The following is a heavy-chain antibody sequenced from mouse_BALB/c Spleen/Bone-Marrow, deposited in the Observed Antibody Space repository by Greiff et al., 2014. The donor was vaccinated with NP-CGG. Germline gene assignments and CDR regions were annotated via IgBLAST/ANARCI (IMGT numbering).Heavy chain of an antibody. J-gene: IGHJ1*01. CDR2: IAPGSGST. D-gene: IGHD2-2*01. Sequence: DLVKPGASVKLSCKASGYTFTNYLINWIKQRPGQGLEWIGRIAPGSGSTYYNEMFKGKTTLTVDTSSSTAYIQLSSLSSEDSDVYFCARERYGYDGWYFDVWGAGTTVTVSS. CDR1: GYTFTNYL. V-gene: IGHV1S41*01. CDR3: ARERYGYDGWYFDV.